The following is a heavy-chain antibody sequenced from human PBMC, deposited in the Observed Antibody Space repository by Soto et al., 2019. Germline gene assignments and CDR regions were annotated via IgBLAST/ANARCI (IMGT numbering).Heavy chain of an antibody. J-gene: IGHJ6*02. CDR3: AGDETGTPQRGYYYGMDV. CDR1: GYTFTSYG. V-gene: IGHV1-18*01. D-gene: IGHD1-1*01. Sequence: ASVKVSCKXSGYTFTSYGISWVRQAPGQGLEWMGWISAYNGNTNYAQKLQGRVTMTTDTSTSTAYMELRSLRSDDTAVYYCAGDETGTPQRGYYYGMDVWGQGTTVTVSS. CDR2: ISAYNGNT.